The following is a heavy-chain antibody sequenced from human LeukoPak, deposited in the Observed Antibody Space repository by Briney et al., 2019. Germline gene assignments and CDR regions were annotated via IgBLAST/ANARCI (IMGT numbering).Heavy chain of an antibody. CDR1: GYTFTSYG. CDR3: ARVRYSSSWYYYYYMDV. Sequence: GASVKVSCKASGYTFTSYGISWVRQAPGQGLEWMGWISAYNGNTNYAQKLQGRVTMTTDTSTSTAYMELRSLRSDDTAVYYCARVRYSSSWYYYYYMDVWGKGTTVTISS. D-gene: IGHD6-13*01. V-gene: IGHV1-18*01. J-gene: IGHJ6*03. CDR2: ISAYNGNT.